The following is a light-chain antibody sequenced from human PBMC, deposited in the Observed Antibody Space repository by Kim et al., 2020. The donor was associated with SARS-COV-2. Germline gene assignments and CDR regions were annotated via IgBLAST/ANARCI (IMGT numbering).Light chain of an antibody. J-gene: IGLJ7*01. Sequence: QSVLTQPPSASGAPGQRVTISCSGSSSNVGSKIVSWYRHLPGTAPKLLILHDNQRPPGVPDRISGSKSGNSAFLAISGLQSEDEADYYCAAWDDSLNAVFGGGTQLTVL. CDR2: HDN. CDR1: SSNVGSKI. CDR3: AAWDDSLNAV. V-gene: IGLV1-44*01.